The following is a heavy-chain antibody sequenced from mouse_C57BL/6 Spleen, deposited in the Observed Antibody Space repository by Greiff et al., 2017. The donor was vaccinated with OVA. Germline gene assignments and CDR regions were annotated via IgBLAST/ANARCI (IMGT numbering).Heavy chain of an antibody. V-gene: IGHV14-4*01. CDR2: IDPENGDT. D-gene: IGHD1-2*01. CDR3: TSITTASSWGMDY. Sequence: EVKLQESGAELVRPGASVKLSCTASGFNIKDDYMHWVKQRPEQGLEWIGWIDPENGDTEYASKFQGKATITADTSSNTAYLQLSSLTSEDTAVYYCTSITTASSWGMDYWGQGTSVTVSS. J-gene: IGHJ4*01. CDR1: GFNIKDDY.